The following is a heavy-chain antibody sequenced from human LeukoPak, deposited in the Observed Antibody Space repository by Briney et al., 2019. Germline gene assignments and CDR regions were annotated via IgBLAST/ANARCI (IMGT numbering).Heavy chain of an antibody. J-gene: IGHJ4*02. V-gene: IGHV1-69*13. CDR2: IIPIFGTI. D-gene: IGHD1-26*01. CDR1: GGTFNNYA. Sequence: GAAVKVSCKASGGTFNNYAINWVRQAPGQGLEWMGGIIPIFGTINYAQKFQARATITADESTSTAYMALSSLRSEDTAVYYCANMYSGTNVAVDYWGQGTLVTVSS. CDR3: ANMYSGTNVAVDY.